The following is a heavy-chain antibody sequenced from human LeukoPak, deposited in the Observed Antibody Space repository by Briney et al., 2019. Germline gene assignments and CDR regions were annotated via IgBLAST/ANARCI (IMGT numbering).Heavy chain of an antibody. CDR3: ARASTMGRFDY. V-gene: IGHV4-4*02. J-gene: IGHJ4*02. D-gene: IGHD5/OR15-5a*01. CDR2: IYHSGNI. Sequence: SGTLSLTCAASGGSISSSNWWSWVRQPPGKGLEWIGEIYHSGNINYNPSLKSRVTISVDKTKNQFSLKLSSVTAADTALYYCARASTMGRFDYWGQGTLVTVSS. CDR1: GGSISSSNW.